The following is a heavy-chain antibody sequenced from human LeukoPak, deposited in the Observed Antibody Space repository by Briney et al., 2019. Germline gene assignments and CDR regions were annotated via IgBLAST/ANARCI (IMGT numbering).Heavy chain of an antibody. CDR2: IYYSGST. CDR3: ARSQWGRDFWSGYYNLGPGANWFDP. D-gene: IGHD3-3*01. J-gene: IGHJ5*02. Sequence: SETLSLTCTVSGGSVSSGSYYWSWIRQPPGKGLEWIGYIYYSGSTNYNPSLKSRVTISVDTSKNQFSLKLSSVTAADTAVYYCARSQWGRDFWSGYYNLGPGANWFDPWGQGTLVTVSS. CDR1: GGSVSSGSYY. V-gene: IGHV4-61*01.